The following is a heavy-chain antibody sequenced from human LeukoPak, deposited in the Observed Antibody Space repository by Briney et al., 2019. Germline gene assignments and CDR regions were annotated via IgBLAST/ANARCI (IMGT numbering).Heavy chain of an antibody. CDR2: IYYGGST. CDR1: GGSISGGDYY. Sequence: SETLSLTCTVSGGSISGGDYYWSWIRQPPGKGLEWLGYIYYGGSTDYNPSLKSRLTISVDTSKNQFSLDLSSVTAADTAVYYCARAAGLTLVRGVSFDPWGQGTLVTVSS. D-gene: IGHD3-10*01. V-gene: IGHV4-30-4*08. J-gene: IGHJ5*02. CDR3: ARAAGLTLVRGVSFDP.